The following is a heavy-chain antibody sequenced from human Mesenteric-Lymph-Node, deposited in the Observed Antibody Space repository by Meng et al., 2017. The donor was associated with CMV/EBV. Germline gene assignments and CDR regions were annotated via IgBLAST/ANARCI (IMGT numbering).Heavy chain of an antibody. D-gene: IGHD1-26*01. CDR2: ISSSSSYI. Sequence: GGSLRLSCAASGFTVSSNYMSWVRRAPGKGLEWVSSISSSSSYIYYADSMQGRFTISRDNAKNSLYLLMNSLRADDTAVYYCARDQASPYSGSAPDVDYWGQGTLVTVSS. V-gene: IGHV3-21*01. CDR3: ARDQASPYSGSAPDVDY. J-gene: IGHJ4*02. CDR1: GFTVSSNY.